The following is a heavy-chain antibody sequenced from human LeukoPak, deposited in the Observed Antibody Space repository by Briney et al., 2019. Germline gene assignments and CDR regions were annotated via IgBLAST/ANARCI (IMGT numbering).Heavy chain of an antibody. CDR1: GYTFTGYY. V-gene: IGHV1-8*02. Sequence: ASVKVSCKASGYTFTGYYMHWVRQAPGQGLEWMGWMNPNSGNTGYAQKFQGRVTMTRNTSISTAYMELSSLRSEDTAVYYCARDPMDVWGKGTTVTISS. CDR3: ARDPMDV. CDR2: MNPNSGNT. J-gene: IGHJ6*04.